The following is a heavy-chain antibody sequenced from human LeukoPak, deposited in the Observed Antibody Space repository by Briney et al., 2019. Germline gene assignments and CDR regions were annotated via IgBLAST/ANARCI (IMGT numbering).Heavy chain of an antibody. CDR1: GFTFSSYS. CDR3: ARERGAGLSSSWVDY. Sequence: GGSLRLSCAASGFTFSSYSMNWVRQAPGKGLEWVSSISSSSSYIYYADSVKGRFTISRDNAKNSLYLQMNSLRAEDTAVYYCARERGAGLSSSWVDYWGQGTLVTVSS. V-gene: IGHV3-21*01. D-gene: IGHD6-13*01. J-gene: IGHJ4*02. CDR2: ISSSSSYI.